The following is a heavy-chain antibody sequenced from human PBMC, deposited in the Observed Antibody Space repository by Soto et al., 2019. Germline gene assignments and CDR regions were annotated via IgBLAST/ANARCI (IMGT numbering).Heavy chain of an antibody. J-gene: IGHJ6*02. CDR2: IYHSGTT. D-gene: IGHD3-16*02. Sequence: SETLSLTWGVSDYSISSGYYWGWVRQPPGRGLEWIANIYHSGTTHYNPSLKSRVTISVDTSKNQFSLNLSSVTAADTAVYYCARIIDYYYAMDVWGQGTTVTVSS. CDR3: ARIIDYYYAMDV. V-gene: IGHV4-38-2*01. CDR1: DYSISSGYY.